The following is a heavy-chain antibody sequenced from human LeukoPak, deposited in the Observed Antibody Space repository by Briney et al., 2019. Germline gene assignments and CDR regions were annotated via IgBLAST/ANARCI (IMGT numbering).Heavy chain of an antibody. V-gene: IGHV3-53*01. CDR1: EFTVTSNY. CDR2: IYSGGST. D-gene: IGHD3-10*01. CDR3: AREVRELWFGELNPWYFDY. Sequence: TGGSLRLSCAAPEFTVTSNYMGWVRRAPGKGLEWVSVIYSGGSTYYAGSVKGRFTISRDNSKNTLYLQMNGLRVEYTAVYYCAREVRELWFGELNPWYFDYWGQGTLVTVSS. J-gene: IGHJ4*02.